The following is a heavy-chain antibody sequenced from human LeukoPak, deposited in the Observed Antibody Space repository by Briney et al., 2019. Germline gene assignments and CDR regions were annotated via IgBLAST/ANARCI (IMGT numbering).Heavy chain of an antibody. CDR1: GGSISSGGYY. V-gene: IGHV4-31*03. Sequence: SQTLSLTCTVSGGSISSGGYYWSWIRQHPGKGLEWIGYIYYSGSTYYNPSLKSRVTISVDTSKNQFSLKLSSVTAADTAVYYCARDAPGGEQQLVRWSDPWGQGTLVTVSS. CDR3: ARDAPGGEQQLVRWSDP. J-gene: IGHJ5*02. D-gene: IGHD6-13*01. CDR2: IYYSGST.